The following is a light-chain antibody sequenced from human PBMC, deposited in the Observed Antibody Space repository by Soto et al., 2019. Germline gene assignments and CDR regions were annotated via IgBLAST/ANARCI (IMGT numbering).Light chain of an antibody. V-gene: IGLV2-8*01. CDR3: TSYAGSDNPVL. CDR2: EVT. J-gene: IGLJ2*01. CDR1: SNDIGEYHY. Sequence: QSVLTQPPSASGSPGQSVTIPCTGTSNDIGEYHYVSWYQQHPGKAPKLMIYEVTQRPSGVPHRFSGSKSGNTASLTVSGLQPEDEGDYYCTSYAGSDNPVLFGGGTKVTVL.